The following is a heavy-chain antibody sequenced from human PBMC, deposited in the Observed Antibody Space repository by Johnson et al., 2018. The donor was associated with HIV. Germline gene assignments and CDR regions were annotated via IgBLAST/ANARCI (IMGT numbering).Heavy chain of an antibody. V-gene: IGHV3-30*19. J-gene: IGHJ3*02. CDR3: ARERSYSSSWYGDAFDI. D-gene: IGHD6-13*01. CDR2: MSSDGSTE. Sequence: QVQLVESGGGVVQPGGSLRLSCAASGFTFSSYGMHWVHQAPGKGLEWVAVMSSDGSTEYYADSVKGRFTISSDNSEDTLYLQMNSLRAEDTAVYYWARERSYSSSWYGDAFDIWGQGTMVTVSS. CDR1: GFTFSSYG.